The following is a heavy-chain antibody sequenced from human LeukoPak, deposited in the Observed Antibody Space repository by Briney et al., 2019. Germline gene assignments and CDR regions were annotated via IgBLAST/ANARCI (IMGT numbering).Heavy chain of an antibody. D-gene: IGHD6-6*01. J-gene: IGHJ3*01. Sequence: GGSLRLSCAASGFTFSGRWMSWVRQAPGKGLEWVASINSDGSEGYYADVVKGRFTISRDNAKNSLYLQINSLRAEDTAVYYCARSSYSSSSSVWGQGTMVTVSS. V-gene: IGHV3-7*03. CDR3: ARSSYSSSSSV. CDR1: GFTFSGRW. CDR2: INSDGSEG.